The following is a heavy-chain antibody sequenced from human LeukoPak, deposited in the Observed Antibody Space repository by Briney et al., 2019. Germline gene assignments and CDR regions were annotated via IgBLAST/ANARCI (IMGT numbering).Heavy chain of an antibody. Sequence: PGGSLRLSCAASGFTFSNYGIHWVRQAPGKGLEWVATISNDGTNRYYSDSVKGRFTISRDNSKNTLYLQMNSLRAEDTAVYYCAKDGNYYGSGSHPPYYYYYMDVWGKGTTVTVSS. CDR1: GFTFSNYG. CDR3: AKDGNYYGSGSHPPYYYYYMDV. V-gene: IGHV3-30*18. J-gene: IGHJ6*03. D-gene: IGHD3-10*01. CDR2: ISNDGTNR.